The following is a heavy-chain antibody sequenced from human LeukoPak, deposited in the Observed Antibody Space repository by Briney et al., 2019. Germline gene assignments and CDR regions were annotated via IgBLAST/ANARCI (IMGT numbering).Heavy chain of an antibody. Sequence: SETLSLTCTVSDGSISSYYWSWIRQPPGKRLEWIGYIYYSGSTNYNPSLKSRVTISVDTSKNQFSLKLSSVTAADTAVYYCARNRMATIVHDAYDIWGQGTMVTVSS. J-gene: IGHJ3*02. CDR1: DGSISSYY. D-gene: IGHD5-24*01. V-gene: IGHV4-59*01. CDR2: IYYSGST. CDR3: ARNRMATIVHDAYDI.